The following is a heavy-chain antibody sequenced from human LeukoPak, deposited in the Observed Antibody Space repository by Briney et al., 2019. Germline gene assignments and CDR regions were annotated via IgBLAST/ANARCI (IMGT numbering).Heavy chain of an antibody. V-gene: IGHV3-23*01. J-gene: IGHJ4*02. D-gene: IGHD2-2*01. CDR3: AKGYRSSTSCYDMSYFDY. CDR1: GFTLSSYA. Sequence: GGSLRLSCAASGFTLSSYAMSWVRQAPGKGLEWISAISGSGGSTYYADSVKGRFTISRDNSKNTLYLQMNSLRAEDTAVYYCAKGYRSSTSCYDMSYFDYWGQGTLVTVSS. CDR2: ISGSGGST.